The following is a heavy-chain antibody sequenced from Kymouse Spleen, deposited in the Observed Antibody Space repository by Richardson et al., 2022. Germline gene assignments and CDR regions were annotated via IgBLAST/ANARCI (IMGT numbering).Heavy chain of an antibody. CDR3: ARGVVPAAIIDY. D-gene: IGHD2-2*02. J-gene: IGHJ4*02. CDR2: INHSGST. CDR1: GGSFSGYY. Sequence: QVQLQQWGAGLLKPSETLSLTCAVYGGSFSGYYWSWIRQPPGKGLEWIGEINHSGSTNYNPSLKSRVTISVDTSKNQFSLKLSSVTAADTAVYYCARGVVPAAIIDYWGQGTLVTVSS. V-gene: IGHV4-34*01.